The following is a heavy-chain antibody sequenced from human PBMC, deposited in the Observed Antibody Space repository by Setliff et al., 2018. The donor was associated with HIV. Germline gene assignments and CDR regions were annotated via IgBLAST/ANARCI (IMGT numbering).Heavy chain of an antibody. J-gene: IGHJ4*02. CDR2: ISFGSTYI. CDR1: GFTFSSCA. D-gene: IGHD6-19*01. CDR3: ARDQQWLAQGWGGPHY. V-gene: IGHV3-21*01. Sequence: GGSLRLSCAASGFTFSSCAMSWVRQAPGKGLEWVSSISFGSTYIYQSDSVKGRFTISSTNAKDSLSLQMNSLRAEDTAVYYCARDQQWLAQGWGGPHYWGQGTLVTVSS.